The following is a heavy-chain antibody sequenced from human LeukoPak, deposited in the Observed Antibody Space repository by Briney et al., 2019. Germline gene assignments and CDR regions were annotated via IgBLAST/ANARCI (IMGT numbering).Heavy chain of an antibody. CDR3: AIEFGAAEVYSSSSPGMDV. V-gene: IGHV1-2*02. CDR1: GYTFTGYY. D-gene: IGHD6-13*01. CDR2: INPNSGGT. Sequence: ASVKVSCKASGYTFTGYYMHWVRQAPGQGLVWMGWINPNSGGTNYAQKFQGRVTMTRDTSISTAYMELSRLRSDDTAVYYCAIEFGAAEVYSSSSPGMDVWGQGTTVTVSS. J-gene: IGHJ6*02.